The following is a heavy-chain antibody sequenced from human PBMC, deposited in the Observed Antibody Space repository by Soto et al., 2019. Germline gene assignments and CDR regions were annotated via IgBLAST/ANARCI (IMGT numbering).Heavy chain of an antibody. Sequence: QVQLQESGPGLVKPSQTLSLTCTVSGGSISSGGYYWSWIRQHPGKGLEWIGYIYYSGSTYYNPSLKSRVTISVDPSKNQFSLKLSSVTAADTAVYYCARGLSDGWFGELGIDYWGQGTLVTVSS. CDR3: ARGLSDGWFGELGIDY. CDR1: GGSISSGGYY. CDR2: IYYSGST. V-gene: IGHV4-31*03. D-gene: IGHD3-10*01. J-gene: IGHJ4*02.